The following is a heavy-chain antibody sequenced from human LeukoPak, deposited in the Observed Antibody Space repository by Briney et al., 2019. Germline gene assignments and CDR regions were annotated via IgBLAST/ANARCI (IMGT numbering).Heavy chain of an antibody. D-gene: IGHD2-2*02. CDR2: ISVYNGNT. CDR1: GYTFAYFG. Sequence: GASVKVSCKASGYTFAYFGITWVRQAPGQGLEWMGWISVYNGNTNYAQNLQGRVTLTTDTSTSTAYMELRSLRSDDTALYYCARTCSSSSCYMVHWGQGTLVTVSS. J-gene: IGHJ4*02. V-gene: IGHV1-18*01. CDR3: ARTCSSSSCYMVH.